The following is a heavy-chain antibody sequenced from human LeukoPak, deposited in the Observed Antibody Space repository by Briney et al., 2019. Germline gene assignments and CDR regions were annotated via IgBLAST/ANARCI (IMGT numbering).Heavy chain of an antibody. CDR2: IWYDGSNK. D-gene: IGHD3-22*01. Sequence: PGGSLRLSCVVSGFTFNSYGMHWVRQAPGKGLEWVAVIWYDGSNKYYADSVKGRFTISRDNAKNSLYLQMNSLRAEDTAVYYCARAHRPLHRRGLYYYDSSGYYLPDYWGQGTLVTVSS. J-gene: IGHJ4*02. CDR1: GFTFNSYG. V-gene: IGHV3-33*01. CDR3: ARAHRPLHRRGLYYYDSSGYYLPDY.